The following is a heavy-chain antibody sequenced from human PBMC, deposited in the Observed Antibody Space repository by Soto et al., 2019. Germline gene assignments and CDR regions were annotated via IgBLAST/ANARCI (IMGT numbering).Heavy chain of an antibody. D-gene: IGHD2-15*01. CDR2: IYYSGST. Sequence: SETLSLTCTVSGGSISSGGYYWSWIRQHPGKGLEWIGYIYYSGSTYYNPSLKSRVTISVDTSKNQFSLKLSSVTAADTAVYYCARGYCSGGSCSRIYFDYWGQGTLVTVSS. CDR1: GGSISSGGYY. CDR3: ARGYCSGGSCSRIYFDY. J-gene: IGHJ4*02. V-gene: IGHV4-31*03.